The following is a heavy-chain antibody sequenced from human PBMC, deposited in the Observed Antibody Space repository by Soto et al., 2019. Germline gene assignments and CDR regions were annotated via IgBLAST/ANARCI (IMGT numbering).Heavy chain of an antibody. J-gene: IGHJ6*02. V-gene: IGHV5-51*01. CDR2: IYPGDSDT. CDR1: GYSFTSYW. Sequence: PGESLKISCKGSGYSFTSYWIGWVRQMPGKGLEWMGIIYPGDSDTRYSPSFQGQVTITADKSISTAYLQWSSLKASDTAMYYCARRGKYQLLAGYGMDVWGQGTTVTVSS. D-gene: IGHD2-2*01. CDR3: ARRGKYQLLAGYGMDV.